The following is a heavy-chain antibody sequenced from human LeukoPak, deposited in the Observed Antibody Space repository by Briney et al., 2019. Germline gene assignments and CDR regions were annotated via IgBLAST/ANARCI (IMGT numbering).Heavy chain of an antibody. D-gene: IGHD3-3*01. J-gene: IGHJ5*02. CDR1: GYTFTGYY. Sequence: ASVKVSCKASGYTFTGYYMHWVRQAPGQGLEWMGWINPNSGGTNYAQKFQGRVTMTRDTSISTAYMELSRLRSDDTAVYYCARDYDFWSGTKMGPRLVRCWFDPWGQGTLVTVSS. CDR2: INPNSGGT. CDR3: ARDYDFWSGTKMGPRLVRCWFDP. V-gene: IGHV1-2*02.